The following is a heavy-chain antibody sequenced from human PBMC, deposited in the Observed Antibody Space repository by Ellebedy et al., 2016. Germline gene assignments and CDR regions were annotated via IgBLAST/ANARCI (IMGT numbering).Heavy chain of an antibody. D-gene: IGHD2-15*01. CDR3: AARYCGGGICFSFFSS. CDR1: GYTFINNY. CDR2: INPSVGST. J-gene: IGHJ5*02. Sequence: ASVKVSCKASGYTFINNYIHWVRQAPGQGLEWMGIINPSVGSTTYAQNLFGRVSMTRDTSTSTVYMELSSLRSEDTAVYYCAARYCGGGICFSFFSSWGQGTLVTVSS. V-gene: IGHV1-46*04.